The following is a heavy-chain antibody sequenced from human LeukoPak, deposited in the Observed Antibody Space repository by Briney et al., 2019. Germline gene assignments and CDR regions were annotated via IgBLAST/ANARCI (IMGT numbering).Heavy chain of an antibody. CDR2: IYYNGNT. D-gene: IGHD3-22*01. J-gene: IGHJ4*02. CDR1: GGSITGHY. V-gene: IGHV4-59*08. CDR3: ARYDPSDYATSGLYYGVYFDS. Sequence: SETLSLTCSVSGGSITGHYWSWIRKSPRKGLEWIGYIYYNGNTNYNPSLKSRVIILLDMSKNQFSLKLTSVTAADTAIYYCARYDPSDYATSGLYYGVYFDSWGQGTLVSVSS.